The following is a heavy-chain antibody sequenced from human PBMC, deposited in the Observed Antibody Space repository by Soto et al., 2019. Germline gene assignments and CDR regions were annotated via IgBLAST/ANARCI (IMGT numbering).Heavy chain of an antibody. D-gene: IGHD2-8*01. J-gene: IGHJ4*02. CDR1: GYTFTSYG. CDR3: ARGDCTNGVCYFDY. CDR2: ISAYNGNA. Sequence: GASVKVSCKASGYTFTSYGISWVRQAPGQGLEWMGWISAYNGNANYAQKLQGRVTMTTDTSTSTAYMELRSLRSDDTAVYYCARGDCTNGVCYFDYWGQGTLVTVSS. V-gene: IGHV1-18*01.